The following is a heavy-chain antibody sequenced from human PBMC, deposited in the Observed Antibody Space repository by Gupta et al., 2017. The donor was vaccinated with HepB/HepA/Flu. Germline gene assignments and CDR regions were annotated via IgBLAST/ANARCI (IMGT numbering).Heavy chain of an antibody. CDR1: GYTFTNYG. Sequence: QVQLVQSGGEVKNPGDSVKVSCKASGYTFTNYGISWLRQAPGQGPEWMAWVNVKSGTTRHAQRVQGRVTLTTDTSTNTAYMELNSLRSDDTAVYYCARGIAVEPSANWFDPWGQGTLVSVST. V-gene: IGHV1-18*01. D-gene: IGHD6-19*01. CDR3: ARGIAVEPSANWFDP. CDR2: VNVKSGTT. J-gene: IGHJ5*02.